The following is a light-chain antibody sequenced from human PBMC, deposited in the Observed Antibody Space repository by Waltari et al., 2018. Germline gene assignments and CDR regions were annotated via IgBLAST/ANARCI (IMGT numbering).Light chain of an antibody. CDR2: WAS. CDR3: QQYYSAVT. Sequence: DIVMNQSPDSLAVSLGERATINCKSSQNILHTSNNLNYLAWYQQKPGQPPKLLIYWASIRQFGVPARFSGGGSGTDFTLTIASLQAEDVAIYYCQQYYSAVTFGGGTKVEIK. V-gene: IGKV4-1*01. J-gene: IGKJ4*01. CDR1: QNILHTSNNLNY.